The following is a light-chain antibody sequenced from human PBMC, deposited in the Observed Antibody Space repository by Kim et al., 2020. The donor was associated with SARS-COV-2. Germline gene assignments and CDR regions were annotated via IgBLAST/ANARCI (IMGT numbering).Light chain of an antibody. Sequence: VSPGQTASITCSGDKLGDKYACWYQQKPGQSPVLVIYQDSKRPSGIHERFSGSNSGNTATLTISGTQAMDEADYYCQAWDSSTSVVVGGGTQLTVL. CDR1: KLGDKY. CDR3: QAWDSSTSVV. V-gene: IGLV3-1*01. CDR2: QDS. J-gene: IGLJ2*01.